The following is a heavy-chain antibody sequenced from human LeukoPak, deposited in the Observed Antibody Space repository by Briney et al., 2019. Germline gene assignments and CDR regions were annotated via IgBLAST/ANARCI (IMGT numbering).Heavy chain of an antibody. CDR3: ARVGWLRSQSPIYYFDY. CDR1: GGSISSGSYY. V-gene: IGHV4-61*02. Sequence: SETLSLTCTVSGGSISSGSYYWSWIRQPAGKGLEWIGRIYTSGSTNYNPSLKSRVTISVDTSKNQFSLKLSSVTAADTAVYYCARVGWLRSQSPIYYFDYWGQGTLVSVSS. D-gene: IGHD5-12*01. CDR2: IYTSGST. J-gene: IGHJ4*02.